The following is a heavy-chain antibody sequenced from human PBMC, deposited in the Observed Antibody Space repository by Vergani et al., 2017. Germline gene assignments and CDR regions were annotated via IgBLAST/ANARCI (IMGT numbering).Heavy chain of an antibody. CDR2: IKQDGSEK. D-gene: IGHD3-3*01. Sequence: EVQLVESGGGLVQPGGSLRLSCAASGFTFSSYWMSWVRQPPGKGLEWVANIKQDGSEKYYVDSVKGRFTISRDNAKNSLYLQMNSLRAEDTAVYYCARTPRITIFGVAWYFDLWGRGTLVTVSS. CDR1: GFTFSSYW. V-gene: IGHV3-7*01. CDR3: ARTPRITIFGVAWYFDL. J-gene: IGHJ2*01.